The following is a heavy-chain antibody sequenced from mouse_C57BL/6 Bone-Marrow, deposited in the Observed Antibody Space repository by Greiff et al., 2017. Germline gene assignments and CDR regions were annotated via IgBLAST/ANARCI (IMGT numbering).Heavy chain of an antibody. CDR1: GYTFTSYW. Sequence: QVQLQQPGAELVKPGASVKLSCKASGYTFTSYWMQWVKQRPGQGLEWIGEIDPSDSYTNYNQKFKGKATLTVDTSSSTAYMQLSSLTSEDSAVYYCARGTSYYDYDGGYYYAMDYWGQGTSVTVSS. V-gene: IGHV1-50*01. CDR3: ARGTSYYDYDGGYYYAMDY. CDR2: IDPSDSYT. J-gene: IGHJ4*01. D-gene: IGHD2-4*01.